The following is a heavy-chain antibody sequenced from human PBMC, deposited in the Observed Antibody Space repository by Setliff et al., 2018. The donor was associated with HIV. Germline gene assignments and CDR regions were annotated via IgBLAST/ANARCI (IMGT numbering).Heavy chain of an antibody. CDR1: GYSISSGYY. CDR3: ARHRAVAGANYFDF. CDR2: ISHSGSI. J-gene: IGHJ4*02. D-gene: IGHD6-19*01. Sequence: SETLSLTCAVSGYSISSGYYWGWIRQPPGKGLEWIGSISHSGSIYYNVSLKSRVIISVDTSKNQFSLKLNSVTAADTAIYYCARHRAVAGANYFDFWGQGTLVTVSS. V-gene: IGHV4-38-2*01.